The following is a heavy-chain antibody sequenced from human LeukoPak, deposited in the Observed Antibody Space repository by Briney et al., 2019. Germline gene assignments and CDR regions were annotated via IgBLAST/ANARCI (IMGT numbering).Heavy chain of an antibody. CDR3: AKCMSATGVCLNFDS. CDR2: ISGSGGST. D-gene: IGHD2-21*02. V-gene: IGHV3-23*01. Sequence: GGSLRLSCAASGFTFSSYAMSWVRQAPGRGLEWLSAISGSGGSTYYADSVKSRFTISRDNSKNTVYLQIDSLGVEDTAVYYCAKCMSATGVCLNFDSWGQGILVTVSS. CDR1: GFTFSSYA. J-gene: IGHJ4*02.